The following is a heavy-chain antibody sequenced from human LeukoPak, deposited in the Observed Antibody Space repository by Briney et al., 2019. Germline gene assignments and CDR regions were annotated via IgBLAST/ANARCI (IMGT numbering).Heavy chain of an antibody. D-gene: IGHD3-3*01. CDR2: ISSSSSYI. CDR1: GLTFSSYS. Sequence: RGSLRLSCAASGLTFSSYSMNWVRQAPGKGLEWVSSISSSSSYIYYADSVKGRFTISRDNAKNSLYLQMNSLRAEDTAVYYCARDITIWGRAFDIWGQGTMVTVSS. J-gene: IGHJ3*02. CDR3: ARDITIWGRAFDI. V-gene: IGHV3-21*01.